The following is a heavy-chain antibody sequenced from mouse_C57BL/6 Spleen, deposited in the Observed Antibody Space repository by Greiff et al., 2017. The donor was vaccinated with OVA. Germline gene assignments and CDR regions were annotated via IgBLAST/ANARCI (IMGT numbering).Heavy chain of an antibody. CDR3: ARKVDGPYYAMDY. Sequence: EVQLQQSGPVLVKPGASVKMSCKASGYTFTDYYMNWVKQSHGKSLEWIGVINPYNGGTSYNQKFKGKATLTVDKSSSTAYMELNSLTSEDSAVYYCARKVDGPYYAMDYWGQGTSVTVSS. CDR2: INPYNGGT. CDR1: GYTFTDYY. D-gene: IGHD2-3*01. J-gene: IGHJ4*01. V-gene: IGHV1-19*01.